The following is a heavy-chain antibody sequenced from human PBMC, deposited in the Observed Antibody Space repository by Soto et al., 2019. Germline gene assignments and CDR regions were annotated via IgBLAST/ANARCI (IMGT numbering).Heavy chain of an antibody. Sequence: GGSLRLSCAVSGSIFSSYGMHWVRQAPGKGLEWVAVTSYDGRNNNYADSVRGRFTISRDNSKSTLYLQMNSLRPEDTAVYYCARGAGTAKGRAYYYYGMDVWGQGTTVTVSS. CDR1: GSIFSSYG. CDR2: TSYDGRNN. D-gene: IGHD1-1*01. V-gene: IGHV3-30*03. CDR3: ARGAGTAKGRAYYYYGMDV. J-gene: IGHJ6*02.